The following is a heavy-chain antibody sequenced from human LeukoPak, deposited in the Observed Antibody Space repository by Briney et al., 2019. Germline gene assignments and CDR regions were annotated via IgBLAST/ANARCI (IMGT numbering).Heavy chain of an antibody. V-gene: IGHV1-2*02. J-gene: IGHJ4*02. CDR3: ARANFLYCSSSTCLFVY. Sequence: ASVKVSCKASGYTFTDYYMHWVRQAPGQGFEWMGWINPDDGDTKYSQKFQGRVTMTRDTSISTAHMEVSRLRSDDAAVYYCARANFLYCSSSTCLFVYWGRGTLVSV. CDR2: INPDDGDT. D-gene: IGHD2-2*01. CDR1: GYTFTDYY.